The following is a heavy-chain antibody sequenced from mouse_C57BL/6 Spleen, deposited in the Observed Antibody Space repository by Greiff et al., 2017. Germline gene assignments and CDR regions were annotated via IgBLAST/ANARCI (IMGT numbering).Heavy chain of an antibody. Sequence: VKLQESGAELVRPGASVTLSCKASGYTFTDYEMHWVKQTPVHGLEWIGAIDPETGGTAYNQKFKGKAILTADKSSSTAYMGLRSLTSEDSAVYYCTREGYYAGKDYWGQGTTLTVSS. D-gene: IGHD1-1*01. V-gene: IGHV1-15*01. CDR3: TREGYYAGKDY. CDR2: IDPETGGT. J-gene: IGHJ2*01. CDR1: GYTFTDYE.